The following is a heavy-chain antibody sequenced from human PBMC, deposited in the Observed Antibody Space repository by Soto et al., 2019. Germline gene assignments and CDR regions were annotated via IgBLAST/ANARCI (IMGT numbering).Heavy chain of an antibody. J-gene: IGHJ4*02. CDR1: GFTFSSYG. D-gene: IGHD3-16*01. V-gene: IGHV3-30*18. CDR3: AKDVSRLAADYYFDY. CDR2: ISYDGGNE. Sequence: GGSLRLSCATSGFTFSSYGMHWVRQAPGKGLEWVAVISYDGGNEYNADSVRGRFTVSRDNSKNTLYLQMNSLRPDDTAVYYCAKDVSRLAADYYFDYWGQGTLVTVSS.